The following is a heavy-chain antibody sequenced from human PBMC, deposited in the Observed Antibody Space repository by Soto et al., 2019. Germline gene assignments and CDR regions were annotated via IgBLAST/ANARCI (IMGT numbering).Heavy chain of an antibody. D-gene: IGHD2-21*02. V-gene: IGHV1-3*01. CDR2: INAGNGNT. J-gene: IGHJ4*02. CDR3: ARSIVLLTAADY. CDR1: GYTFTSYA. Sequence: QVQLVQSGAEVKKPGASVKVSCKASGYTFTSYAMHWVRQAPGQRLEWMGWINAGNGNTKYSQKFQGRVTITRDTSASTAYMELSSLRSEDTAVYYCARSIVLLTAADYWGQGTLVTVSS.